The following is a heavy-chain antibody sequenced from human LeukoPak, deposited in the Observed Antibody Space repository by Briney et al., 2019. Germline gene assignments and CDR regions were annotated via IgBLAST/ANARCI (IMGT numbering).Heavy chain of an antibody. J-gene: IGHJ5*02. D-gene: IGHD6-13*01. CDR2: IYTSGST. CDR3: ARLLKQRSSWFRQSDRWFDP. CDR1: GGSISSGSYY. V-gene: IGHV4-61*02. Sequence: SQTLSLTCTVSGGSISSGSYYWSWIRQPAGKGLEWIGRIYTSGSTNYNPSLKSRVTISVDTSNNQFSLKLSSVTAADTAVYYCARLLKQRSSWFRQSDRWFDPWGQGTLVTVSS.